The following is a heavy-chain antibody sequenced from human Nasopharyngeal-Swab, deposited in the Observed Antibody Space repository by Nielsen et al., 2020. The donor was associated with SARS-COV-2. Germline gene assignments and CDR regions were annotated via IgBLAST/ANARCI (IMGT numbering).Heavy chain of an antibody. CDR3: VRDGALIQLWLLPHALDI. V-gene: IGHV3-48*04. Sequence: GESLKISCEASGFTFGSYTMNWVCQAPGKGLEWVSFISSSGSIAYYADSVKGRFTISRDNANNSLYLQMNSLRADDTAVYYCVRDGALIQLWLLPHALDIWGQGTLVTVSS. J-gene: IGHJ3*02. CDR1: GFTFGSYT. CDR2: ISSSGSIA. D-gene: IGHD5-18*01.